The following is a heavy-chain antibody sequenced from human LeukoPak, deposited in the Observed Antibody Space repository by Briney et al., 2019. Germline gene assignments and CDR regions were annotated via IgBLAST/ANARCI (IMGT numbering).Heavy chain of an antibody. D-gene: IGHD3-9*01. J-gene: IGHJ4*02. Sequence: GGSLRLSCAASGFTFSDYYMSWIRQAPGKGLEWVSYISSSSSYTNYADSVKGRFTISRDNAKNSLYLQMNSLRAEDTAVYYCARGREELRYFDWLLFDYWGQGTLVTVSS. CDR1: GFTFSDYY. CDR3: ARGREELRYFDWLLFDY. V-gene: IGHV3-11*06. CDR2: ISSSSSYT.